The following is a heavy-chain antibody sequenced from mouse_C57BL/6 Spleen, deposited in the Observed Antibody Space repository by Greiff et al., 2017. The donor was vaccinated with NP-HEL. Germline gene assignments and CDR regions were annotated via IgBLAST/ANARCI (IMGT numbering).Heavy chain of an antibody. Sequence: VQLQQPGAELVMPGASVKLSCKASGYTFTSYWMHWVKQRPGQGLEWIGEIDPSDSYNNYNQKFKGKSTLTVNKSSSTAYMQLSSLTSEDSAVYYCARSGGSRYFDVWGTGTTVTVSS. CDR1: GYTFTSYW. CDR3: ARSGGSRYFDV. D-gene: IGHD1-1*02. J-gene: IGHJ1*03. CDR2: IDPSDSYN. V-gene: IGHV1-69*01.